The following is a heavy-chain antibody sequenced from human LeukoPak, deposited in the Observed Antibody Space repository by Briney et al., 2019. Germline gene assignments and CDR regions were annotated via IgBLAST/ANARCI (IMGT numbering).Heavy chain of an antibody. V-gene: IGHV4-59*01. CDR2: IYYSGST. CDR3: ARAGYCSSTSCLTLHAFDI. Sequence: KPSETLSLTCTVSGGSISSYYWSWIQQPPGKGLEWIGYIYYSGSTNYNPSLKSRVTISVDTSKNQFSLKLSSVTAADTAVYYCARAGYCSSTSCLTLHAFDIRGQGTMVTVSS. D-gene: IGHD2-2*03. CDR1: GGSISSYY. J-gene: IGHJ3*02.